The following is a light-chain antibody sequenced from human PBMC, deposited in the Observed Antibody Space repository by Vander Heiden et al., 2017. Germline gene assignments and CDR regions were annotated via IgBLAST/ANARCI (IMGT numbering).Light chain of an antibody. CDR2: AAS. Sequence: DIQMTQSPYSLSASVGDRVTITCRASQSISSYLNWYQQKPGKAPKLLIYAASSLQSGVPSRFSGSGSGTDFTLTISSLQPEDFATYYCQQCYSTPPTFGHGTRLEIK. CDR3: QQCYSTPPT. CDR1: QSISSY. V-gene: IGKV1-39*01. J-gene: IGKJ2*01.